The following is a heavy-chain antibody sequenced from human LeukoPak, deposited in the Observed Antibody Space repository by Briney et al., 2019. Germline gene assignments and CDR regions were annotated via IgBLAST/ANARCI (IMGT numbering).Heavy chain of an antibody. D-gene: IGHD3-22*01. J-gene: IGHJ4*02. Sequence: ASVKVSCKASGYTFIGHYMHWVRQAPGQGLEWMGWINPDSGGTNYAQQFQGRVTMTRDTSISTAYMDLSRLTSDDTGVYYCARRMAESYYDSSGYPSLGYWGQGTLVTVSS. CDR3: ARRMAESYYDSSGYPSLGY. CDR2: INPDSGGT. V-gene: IGHV1-2*02. CDR1: GYTFIGHY.